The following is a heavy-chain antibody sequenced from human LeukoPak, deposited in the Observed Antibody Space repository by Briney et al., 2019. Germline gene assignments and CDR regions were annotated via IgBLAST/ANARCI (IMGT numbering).Heavy chain of an antibody. CDR2: IRYDGSNK. V-gene: IGHV3-30*02. CDR3: AKKAWTYGDYPDY. CDR1: GFTFSSYG. D-gene: IGHD4-17*01. Sequence: GGSLRLSCAASGFTFSSYGMHWVRQAPGKGLEWVAFIRYDGSNKYYADSVKGRFTISRDNSKNTLYLQMNSLRAEDTAVYYCAKKAWTYGDYPDYWGQGTLVTVSS. J-gene: IGHJ4*02.